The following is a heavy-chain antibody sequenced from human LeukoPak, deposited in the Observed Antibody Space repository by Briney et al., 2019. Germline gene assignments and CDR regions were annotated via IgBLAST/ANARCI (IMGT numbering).Heavy chain of an antibody. J-gene: IGHJ4*02. CDR1: GASISSDGYS. CDR3: ARGYGSGSYFFDY. CDR2: IYSSGST. V-gene: IGHV4-30-4*07. Sequence: SETLSLTCAVSGASISSDGYSWSWIRQPPGKGLECIGYIYSSGSTYYNPSLKSRVAISVDTSKNQFSLKLSSVTAADTAVYYCARGYGSGSYFFDYWGQGTLVTVSS. D-gene: IGHD3-10*01.